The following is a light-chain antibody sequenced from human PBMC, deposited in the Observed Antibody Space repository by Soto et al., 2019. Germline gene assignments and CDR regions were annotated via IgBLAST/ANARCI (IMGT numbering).Light chain of an antibody. CDR3: QQYYSTPRT. CDR1: QSVLYSSNNKNY. CDR2: WAS. J-gene: IGKJ1*01. Sequence: DIVMTQSPDSLAVSLGERATINCKSSQSVLYSSNNKNYLDWYQQKPGQPPKLLIYWASTRESGVPVRFSGSGSGTDFTLTISILQAEDVAVYYCQQYYSTPRTFGQGTKVEIK. V-gene: IGKV4-1*01.